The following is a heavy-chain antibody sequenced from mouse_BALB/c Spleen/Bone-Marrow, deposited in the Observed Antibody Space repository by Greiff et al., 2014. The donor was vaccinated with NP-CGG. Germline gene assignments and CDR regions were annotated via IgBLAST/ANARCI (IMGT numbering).Heavy chain of an antibody. CDR3: ARFAGTPYTMDY. CDR2: IHYSGTT. Sequence: EVKLQESGPDLVKPSQSLSLTCTVTGYSITSYYSWHWIRQFPGNKLEWMGYIHYSGTTVYNPSLKSRISITRDTSNNQFFLRLNSVTTEDTATYYCARFAGTPYTMDYWGQGTSVTVSS. CDR1: GYSITSYYS. J-gene: IGHJ4*01. D-gene: IGHD4-1*01. V-gene: IGHV3-1*02.